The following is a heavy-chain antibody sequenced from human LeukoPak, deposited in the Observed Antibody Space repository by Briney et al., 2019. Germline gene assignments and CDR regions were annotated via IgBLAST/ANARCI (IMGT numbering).Heavy chain of an antibody. D-gene: IGHD3-3*01. J-gene: IGHJ6*02. CDR2: ISGSGGST. CDR1: GFTFSSYA. CDR3: AEDEYYDFWSGYYYGSGGFRGMDV. Sequence: GGSLRLSCAASGFTFSSYAMSWVRQAPGKGLEWVSAISGSGGSTYYADSVKGRFTISRDNPKNTLYLQMNSLRAEDTAVYYCAEDEYYDFWSGYYYGSGGFRGMDVWGQGTTVTVSS. V-gene: IGHV3-23*01.